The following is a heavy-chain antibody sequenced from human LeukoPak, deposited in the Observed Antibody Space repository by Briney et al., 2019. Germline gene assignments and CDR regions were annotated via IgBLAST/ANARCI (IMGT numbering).Heavy chain of an antibody. CDR2: ISSSISYI. J-gene: IGHJ4*02. Sequence: GGSLRLSCAASGFTFSSYSMNWVRQAPGKGLEWVSSISSSISYIYYADSVKGRFTISRDNAKNSLYLQMNSLRAEDTAVYYCARMTAATPLGYWGQGTLVTVSS. D-gene: IGHD2-15*01. V-gene: IGHV3-21*01. CDR1: GFTFSSYS. CDR3: ARMTAATPLGY.